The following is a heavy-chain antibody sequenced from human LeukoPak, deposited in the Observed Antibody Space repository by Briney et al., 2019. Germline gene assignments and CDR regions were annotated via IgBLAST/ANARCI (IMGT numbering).Heavy chain of an antibody. CDR1: GYTFSNYG. D-gene: IGHD5-18*01. CDR3: ARALGRGYSYGYGAFDI. CDR2: ISTYSDNT. Sequence: ASVKVSCKASGYTFSNYGINWVRQAPGQGLEWMGWISTYSDNTNYAQKLQGRLTMTTDTSTSTAYMELRSLRSDDTAVYYCARALGRGYSYGYGAFDIWGQGTMVTVSS. V-gene: IGHV1-18*01. J-gene: IGHJ3*02.